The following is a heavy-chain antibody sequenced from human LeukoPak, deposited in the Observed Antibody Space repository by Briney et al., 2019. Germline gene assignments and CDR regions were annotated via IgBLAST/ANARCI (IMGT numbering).Heavy chain of an antibody. CDR1: GGSISGTNW. J-gene: IGHJ4*02. D-gene: IGHD3-16*01. CDR3: SRKRGPFCPFGY. V-gene: IGHV4/OR15-8*02. CDR2: ISLAGQT. Sequence: PSETLSLTCGVSGGSISGTNWWSWVRQPPGQGLEWIGEISLAGQTNYNPSLNGRVTMSLDKSSNQLSLHLTSVTAADTATYFCSRKRGPFCPFGYWGQGTLVIVSS.